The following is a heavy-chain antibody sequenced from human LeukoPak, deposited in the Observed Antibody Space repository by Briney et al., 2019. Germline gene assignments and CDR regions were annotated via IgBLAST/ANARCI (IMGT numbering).Heavy chain of an antibody. Sequence: PGGSLRLSCAASGFTFSSYSMNWVRQAPGKGLEWLSFISSGSVYIYYAGSVKGRFTISRDNAKNSLYLQMNSLRAEDTAVYYCAREMAYNNYVLDYWGQGTLVTVSS. CDR3: AREMAYNNYVLDY. V-gene: IGHV3-21*01. D-gene: IGHD4-11*01. CDR1: GFTFSSYS. CDR2: ISSGSVYI. J-gene: IGHJ4*02.